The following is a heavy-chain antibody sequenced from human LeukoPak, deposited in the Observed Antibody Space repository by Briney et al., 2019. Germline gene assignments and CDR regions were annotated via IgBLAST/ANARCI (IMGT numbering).Heavy chain of an antibody. J-gene: IGHJ6*03. CDR2: INHSGST. V-gene: IGHV4-34*01. D-gene: IGHD6-13*01. Sequence: PSETESLTCAVYGGSFSGYYWSWIRQPPGKGLEWIGEINHSGSTNYNPSLKSRVTISVDTSKNQFSLKLSSVTAADTAVYYCARKRAAPFYMDVWGKGTTVTVSS. CDR1: GGSFSGYY. CDR3: ARKRAAPFYMDV.